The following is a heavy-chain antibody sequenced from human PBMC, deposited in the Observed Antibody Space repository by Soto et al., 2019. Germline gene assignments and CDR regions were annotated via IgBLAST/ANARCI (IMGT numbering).Heavy chain of an antibody. D-gene: IGHD3-10*01. CDR1: GGSISSYY. J-gene: IGHJ4*02. CDR3: ARYYYGSGSYYSYYFDY. V-gene: IGHV4-59*01. CDR2: IYYSGST. Sequence: SETLSLTCTVSGGSISSYYWSWIRQPPGKGLEWIGYIYYSGSTNYNPSLKSRVTISVDTSKNQFSLKLSSVTAADTAVYYCARYYYGSGSYYSYYFDYWGQGTLVTVSS.